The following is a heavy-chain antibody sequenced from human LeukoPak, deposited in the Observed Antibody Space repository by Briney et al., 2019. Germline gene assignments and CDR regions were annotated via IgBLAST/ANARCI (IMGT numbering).Heavy chain of an antibody. CDR3: ARDTYYDSSGYLDY. Sequence: GRSLRLSCAASGFTFSSYGMHWVRQAPGKGLKWVAVIWYDGSNKYYADSVKGRFTISRDNSKNTLYLQMNSLRAEDTAVYYCARDTYYDSSGYLDYWGQGTLVTVSS. V-gene: IGHV3-33*01. CDR1: GFTFSSYG. CDR2: IWYDGSNK. J-gene: IGHJ4*02. D-gene: IGHD3-22*01.